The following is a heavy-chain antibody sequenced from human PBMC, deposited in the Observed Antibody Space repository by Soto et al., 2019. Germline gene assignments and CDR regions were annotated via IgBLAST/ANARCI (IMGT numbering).Heavy chain of an antibody. V-gene: IGHV3-49*03. Sequence: GGSLRLSCTASGFTFGDYAMSWFRQAPGKGLEWVGFIRSKAYGGTTEYAASVKGRFTISRDDSKSIAYLQMNSLKTEDTAVYYCTRDVTIFGVVIIAFDIWGQGTMVTVSS. D-gene: IGHD3-3*01. CDR1: GFTFGDYA. CDR3: TRDVTIFGVVIIAFDI. CDR2: IRSKAYGGTT. J-gene: IGHJ3*02.